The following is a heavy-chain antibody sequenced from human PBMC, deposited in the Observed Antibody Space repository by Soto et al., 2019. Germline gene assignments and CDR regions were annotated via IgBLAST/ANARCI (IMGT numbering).Heavy chain of an antibody. D-gene: IGHD6-19*01. CDR2: IWYDGGNK. CDR3: ARDRDGIAVAGDKG. CDR1: GFTFSSYG. Sequence: GGSLRLSCAASGFTFSSYGMHWVRQAPGKGLEWVAVIWYDGGNKYYADSVKGRFTISRDNSKNTLYLQMNSLRAEDTAVYYCARDRDGIAVAGDKGWGQGTLVTVSS. J-gene: IGHJ4*02. V-gene: IGHV3-33*01.